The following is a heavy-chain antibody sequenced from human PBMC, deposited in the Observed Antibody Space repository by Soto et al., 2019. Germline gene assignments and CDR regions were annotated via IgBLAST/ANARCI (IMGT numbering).Heavy chain of an antibody. J-gene: IGHJ4*02. CDR2: IYYSGST. D-gene: IGHD2-15*01. CDR3: ARSYCSGGSCYYSPFYFDY. V-gene: IGHV4-59*08. Sequence: SETLSLTCTVSGGSISSYYWSWIRQPPGKGLEWIGYIYYSGSTNYNPSLKSRVTISVDTSKNQFSLKLSSVTAADTAVYYCARSYCSGGSCYYSPFYFDYWGQGTLVTVSS. CDR1: GGSISSYY.